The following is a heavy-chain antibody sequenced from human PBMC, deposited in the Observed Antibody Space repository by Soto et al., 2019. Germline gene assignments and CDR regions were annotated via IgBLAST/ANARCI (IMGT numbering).Heavy chain of an antibody. V-gene: IGHV4-31*03. CDR1: GGSISSGGTGSY. CDR2: IYYTGNT. D-gene: IGHD1-1*01. CDR3: ASGHDAYKVRY. J-gene: IGHJ4*02. Sequence: QVQLQESGPGLVKPSQTRSLTCTVSGGSISSGGTGSYGPWIRQLPGKGLEWIGSIYYTGNTYYNPSLTSRPTISIDTSENQFSLKLTSVTAADTAVYFCASGHDAYKVRYWGQGTLVTVSS.